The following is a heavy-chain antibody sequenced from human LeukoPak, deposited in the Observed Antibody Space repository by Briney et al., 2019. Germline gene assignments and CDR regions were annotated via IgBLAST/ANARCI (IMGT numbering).Heavy chain of an antibody. J-gene: IGHJ6*03. CDR1: GGSISSSSYY. Sequence: PSETLSLTCTVSGGSISSSSYYWGWIRQPPGKRLEWIGSIYYSGSTYYNPSLKSRVTISVDTSKNQFSLKLSSVTAADTAVYYCARERAYYYYMDVWGKGTTVTVSS. CDR2: IYYSGST. V-gene: IGHV4-39*07. CDR3: ARERAYYYYMDV.